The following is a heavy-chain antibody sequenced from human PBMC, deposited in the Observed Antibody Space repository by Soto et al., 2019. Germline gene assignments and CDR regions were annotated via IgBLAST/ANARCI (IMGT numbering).Heavy chain of an antibody. CDR2: ISSSSSTI. CDR3: LIATMIVPTFAY. V-gene: IGHV3-48*02. D-gene: IGHD3-22*01. J-gene: IGHJ4*02. CDR1: GFTFSSYS. Sequence: PGGSLRLSCAASGFTFSSYSMNWVRQAPGKGLEWVSYISSSSSTIYYADSVKGRFTISRDNAKNSLYLQMNSLRDEDTAVYYCLIATMIVPTFAYCGQRTLVTVS.